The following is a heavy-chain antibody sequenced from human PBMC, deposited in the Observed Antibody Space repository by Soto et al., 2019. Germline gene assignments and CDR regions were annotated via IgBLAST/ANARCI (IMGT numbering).Heavy chain of an antibody. D-gene: IGHD3-22*01. V-gene: IGHV3-23*01. Sequence: GGSLRLSCAASGFTFSSYAMSWVRQAPGKGLEWVSAISGSGGSTYYADSVKGRFTISRDNSKNTLYLQMNSLRAEDTAVYYCAKYEGGYYGGYYYYGMDVWGQGTTVTVSS. CDR2: ISGSGGST. CDR3: AKYEGGYYGGYYYYGMDV. CDR1: GFTFSSYA. J-gene: IGHJ6*02.